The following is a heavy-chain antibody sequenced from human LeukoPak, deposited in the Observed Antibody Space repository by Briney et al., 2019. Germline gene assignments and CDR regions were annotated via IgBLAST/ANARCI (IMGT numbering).Heavy chain of an antibody. CDR1: EFTFSSYT. J-gene: IGHJ4*02. CDR2: NSGNSGSR. CDR3: AKDGLDCSSTSCYVGLLTGVY. D-gene: IGHD2-2*01. V-gene: IGHV3-23*01. Sequence: PGGPLRFSCAASEFTFSSYTMSWGRQAPEKLLLWVSANSGNSGSRYYAYSVKHRFTISRDNSKNTLYLQMHSLRAEDTAVYYCAKDGLDCSSTSCYVGLLTGVYWGQGTLVTVSS.